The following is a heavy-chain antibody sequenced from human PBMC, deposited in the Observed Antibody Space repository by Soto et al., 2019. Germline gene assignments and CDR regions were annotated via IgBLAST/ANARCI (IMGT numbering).Heavy chain of an antibody. V-gene: IGHV1-2*04. J-gene: IGHJ6*02. D-gene: IGHD5-12*01. Sequence: QVQLVQSGAEVKKPGASVTVSCKASGYTFTGYYMHWVRQAPGQGLEWRGWINPNSGGTNYAQKFQGWVTMTRDTSISTAYMELSRLRSDDTAVYYCARARGRGYRCYYPNYCYYYGMDVWGQGTTVTVSS. CDR2: INPNSGGT. CDR1: GYTFTGYY. CDR3: ARARGRGYRCYYPNYCYYYGMDV.